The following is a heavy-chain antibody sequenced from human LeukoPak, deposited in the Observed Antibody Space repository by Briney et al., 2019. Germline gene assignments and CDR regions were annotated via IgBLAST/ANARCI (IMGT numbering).Heavy chain of an antibody. CDR3: ARGRTGAAGGLDY. D-gene: IGHD6-13*01. CDR1: GGSISSGAYY. Sequence: PSETLSLTCTVSGGSISSGAYYWSWIRQHPGEGLEWIGYIYNSGSAYYNPSLKSRVTISVDTSENHFSLKLTSVTAADTAVYYCARGRTGAAGGLDYWGQGTLVAVSS. J-gene: IGHJ4*02. CDR2: IYNSGSA. V-gene: IGHV4-31*03.